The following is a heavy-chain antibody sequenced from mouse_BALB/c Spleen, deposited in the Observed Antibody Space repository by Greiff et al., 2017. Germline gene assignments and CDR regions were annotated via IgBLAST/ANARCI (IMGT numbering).Heavy chain of an antibody. D-gene: IGHD1-1*01. Sequence: VQVVESGAELARPGASVKMSCKASGYTFTSYTMHWVKQRPGQGLEWIGYINPSSGYTNYNQKFKDKATLTADKSSSTAYMQLSSLTSEDSAVYYCARRGGSSTYYFDYWGQGTTLTVSS. CDR1: GYTFTSYT. CDR3: ARRGGSSTYYFDY. J-gene: IGHJ2*01. CDR2: INPSSGYT. V-gene: IGHV1-4*01.